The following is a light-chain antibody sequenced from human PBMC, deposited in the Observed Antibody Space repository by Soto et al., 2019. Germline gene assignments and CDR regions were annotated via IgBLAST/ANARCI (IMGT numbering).Light chain of an antibody. CDR2: AAS. V-gene: IGKV1-39*01. Sequence: DIQMTQSPSSLSASVGDRVTITCRASQGISTYLNWYQQKPGKAPKLLIYAASSLQSGVPSRFSGSGSGTEFTLTISSLQPDDFATYHCQQYHTYLTFGGGTKVDI. J-gene: IGKJ4*01. CDR1: QGISTY. CDR3: QQYHTYLT.